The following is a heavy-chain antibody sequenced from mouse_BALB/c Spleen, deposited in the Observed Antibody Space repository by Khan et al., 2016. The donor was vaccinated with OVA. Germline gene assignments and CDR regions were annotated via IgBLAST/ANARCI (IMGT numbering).Heavy chain of an antibody. V-gene: IGHV14-4*02. CDR1: GFNIKDYY. CDR2: IDPENGDT. Sequence: EVQLQESGAELVRSGASVKLSCTASGFNIKDYYIHWMKQRPKQGLDWIGWIDPENGDTECAPKFQGKATMTADISSNTAYLLLSSLSSEDTAVYYCSAEKLSLWFASWGQGTLVTVSA. CDR3: SAEKLSLWFAS. D-gene: IGHD1-3*01. J-gene: IGHJ3*01.